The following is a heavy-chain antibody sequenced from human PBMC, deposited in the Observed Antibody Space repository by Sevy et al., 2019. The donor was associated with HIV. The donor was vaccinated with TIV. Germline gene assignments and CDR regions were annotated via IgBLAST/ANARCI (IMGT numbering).Heavy chain of an antibody. Sequence: GGSLRLSCAASGFTFSSYSLSWVRQAPGKGLEWVSSISGSSSYIYHTDSVKGRFTISRDNAKNSLDLQMNSLRAEDTAVYYCTRHVDVTSSWYQTYSFYYMDDWGKGTTVTVSS. CDR3: TRHVDVTSSWYQTYSFYYMDD. J-gene: IGHJ6*03. CDR2: ISGSSSYI. V-gene: IGHV3-21*01. CDR1: GFTFSSYS. D-gene: IGHD6-13*01.